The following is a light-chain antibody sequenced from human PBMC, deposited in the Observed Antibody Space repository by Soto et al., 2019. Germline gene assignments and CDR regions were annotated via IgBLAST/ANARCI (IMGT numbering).Light chain of an antibody. CDR3: QQYGSSRT. J-gene: IGKJ1*01. CDR1: QSISSSY. CDR2: GAS. V-gene: IGKV3-20*01. Sequence: ELVLPPSPGTLSLSPGERATLSCRASQSISSSYLAWYQQKPGQAPRLLVYGASSRATGIADRFSGSGSGTDFTLTISRLEPEDFAVYYCQQYGSSRTFGQGTKVDI.